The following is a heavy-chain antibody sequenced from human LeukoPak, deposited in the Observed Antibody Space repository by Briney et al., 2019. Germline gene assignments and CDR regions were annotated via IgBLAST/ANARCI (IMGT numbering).Heavy chain of an antibody. J-gene: IGHJ4*02. V-gene: IGHV4-61*02. CDR1: GGSITSGGYY. CDR2: ISTSGST. CDR3: ARVDDSSGYYYAFFDY. Sequence: SETLSLTCTVSGGSITSGGYYWSWIRQPAGKGLEWIGRISTSGSTNYNPSLKSRVTISVDTSKNQFSLKLSSVTAADTAVYYCARVDDSSGYYYAFFDYWGQGTLVTVSS. D-gene: IGHD3-22*01.